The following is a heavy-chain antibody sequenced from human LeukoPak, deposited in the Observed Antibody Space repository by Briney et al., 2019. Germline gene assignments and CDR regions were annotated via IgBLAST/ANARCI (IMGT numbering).Heavy chain of an antibody. CDR1: GYSISSGYY. J-gene: IGHJ4*02. D-gene: IGHD1-1*01. CDR2: IYQSGST. V-gene: IGHV4-38-2*02. CDR3: ARHLSGTTMSHYFDF. Sequence: SETLSLTCSVSGYSISSGYYWGWIRQPPGKGLEWIGSIYQSGSTYYNPSLKSRVSISVDTSKNQVSLKLYSVTASDAAIYYCARHLSGTTMSHYFDFWGQGTLVTVSS.